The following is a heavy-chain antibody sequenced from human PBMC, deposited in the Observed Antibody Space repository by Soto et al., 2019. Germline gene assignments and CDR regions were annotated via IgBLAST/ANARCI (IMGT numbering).Heavy chain of an antibody. CDR2: IIPVLGVT. D-gene: IGHD2-15*01. CDR1: GGTFNSYI. Sequence: QVQLVQSGADVKAPGSSLKVSCKASGGTFNSYIFTWVRQAPGQGLEWMGRIIPVLGVTYYAQRFQGRVTITADKSTTTADMELSSLGSEDTAIYYCATSPNPVSATPSYYGIDVWGQGTKVTVSS. J-gene: IGHJ6*02. V-gene: IGHV1-69*02. CDR3: ATSPNPVSATPSYYGIDV.